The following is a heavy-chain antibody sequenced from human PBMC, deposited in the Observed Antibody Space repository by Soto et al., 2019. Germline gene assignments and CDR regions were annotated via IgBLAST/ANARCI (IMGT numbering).Heavy chain of an antibody. CDR2: IIPIFGTA. CDR3: ARDSMIVVDSVAGGYYYYGMDV. J-gene: IGHJ6*02. V-gene: IGHV1-69*13. Sequence: SVKVSCKASGGTFSSYAISWVRQAPGQGLEWMGGIIPIFGTANYAQKFQGRVTITADESTSTAYMELSSLRSEDTAVYYCARDSMIVVDSVAGGYYYYGMDVWGQGTTVTVSS. CDR1: GGTFSSYA. D-gene: IGHD3-22*01.